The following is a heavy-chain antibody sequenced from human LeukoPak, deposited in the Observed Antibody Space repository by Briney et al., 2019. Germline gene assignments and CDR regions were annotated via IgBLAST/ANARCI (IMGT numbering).Heavy chain of an antibody. CDR3: ARGREPVYFFDY. Sequence: ASVTVSCKASGYTFAGYYMHWVRQAPGQGPEWMGWISPNSGDTNYAQKFQGRVTMTRDSSITTAYMELSRLRSDDTAMYYCARGREPVYFFDYWGQGTLVTVSS. V-gene: IGHV1-2*02. J-gene: IGHJ4*02. CDR2: ISPNSGDT. D-gene: IGHD1-26*01. CDR1: GYTFAGYY.